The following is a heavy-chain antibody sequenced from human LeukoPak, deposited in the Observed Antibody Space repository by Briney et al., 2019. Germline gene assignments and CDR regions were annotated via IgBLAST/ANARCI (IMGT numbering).Heavy chain of an antibody. D-gene: IGHD2-2*02. J-gene: IGHJ4*02. CDR3: ARKVPAAIRGFDY. V-gene: IGHV4-34*01. Sequence: PSETLSLTCAVYGGSFSGYYWSWIRQPPGKGLEWIGEINHSGSTNYNPSLKSRVTISVDTSKNQFSLKLSSVTAADTAVYYCARKVPAAIRGFDYWGQGTLVTASS. CDR1: GGSFSGYY. CDR2: INHSGST.